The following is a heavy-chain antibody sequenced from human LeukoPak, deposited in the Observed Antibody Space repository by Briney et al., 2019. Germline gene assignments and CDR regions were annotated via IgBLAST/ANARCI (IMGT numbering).Heavy chain of an antibody. V-gene: IGHV1-2*02. Sequence: ASVKVSCKASGYTFTGYFIHWVRQAPGQGLEWMGWINPNIGDASYAQKFQGRVTMTRDRSINTAYMELSRLTSDDTAVYYCARMDLDGGDSIGFDSWGQGTLVTVSS. J-gene: IGHJ5*01. D-gene: IGHD2-21*02. CDR3: ARMDLDGGDSIGFDS. CDR2: INPNIGDA. CDR1: GYTFTGYF.